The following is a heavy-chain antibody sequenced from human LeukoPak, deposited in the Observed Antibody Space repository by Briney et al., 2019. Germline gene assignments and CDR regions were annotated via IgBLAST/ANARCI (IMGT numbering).Heavy chain of an antibody. V-gene: IGHV1-18*04. CDR2: ISPYNGNT. D-gene: IGHD3-22*01. Sequence: ASVKVSCKASGYTFTSYGISWVRQAPGQGLEWMGWISPYNGNTNYAQKLQGRVTMTTDTSTSTAYMELRSLRSDDTAVYYCARGGREYYDSSGYTDYWGQGTLVTVSS. J-gene: IGHJ4*02. CDR1: GYTFTSYG. CDR3: ARGGREYYDSSGYTDY.